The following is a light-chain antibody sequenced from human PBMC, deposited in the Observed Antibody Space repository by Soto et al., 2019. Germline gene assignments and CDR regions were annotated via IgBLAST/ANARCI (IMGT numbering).Light chain of an antibody. CDR2: SNN. Sequence: QSVLTQPPSASGTPGQRVTISCSGTSSNIGGNTVNWYQQLPGTAPKLLIYSNNQRPSGVPDRFSGSKSGTSASLAISGLQSEEEAEYYCAAWDDSLNGPVFGGGTKLTVL. J-gene: IGLJ3*02. CDR3: AAWDDSLNGPV. V-gene: IGLV1-44*01. CDR1: SSNIGGNT.